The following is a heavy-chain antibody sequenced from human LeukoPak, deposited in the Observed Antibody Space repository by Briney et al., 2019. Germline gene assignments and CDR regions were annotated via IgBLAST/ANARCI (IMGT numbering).Heavy chain of an antibody. Sequence: SETLSLTCTVSGGSISSYYWGWIRQPPGKGLEWIGSIYYSGSTYYNPSLKSRVTISVDTSKNQFSLKLSSVTAADTAVYYCARHRGDANYYGSGSYYYYYMDVWGKGTTVTVSS. D-gene: IGHD3-10*01. J-gene: IGHJ6*03. CDR2: IYYSGST. CDR3: ARHRGDANYYGSGSYYYYYMDV. CDR1: GGSISSYY. V-gene: IGHV4-39*01.